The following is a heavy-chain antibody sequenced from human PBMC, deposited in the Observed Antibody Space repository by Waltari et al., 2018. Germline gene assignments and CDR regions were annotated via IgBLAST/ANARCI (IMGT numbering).Heavy chain of an antibody. Sequence: QVQLQQWGAGLLKPSETLSLTCAVYGGSFSGYYWSWIRQPPGKGLEWIGEINHSGSTNYNPSLKSRVTISVDTSKNQFSLKLSSVTAADTAVYYCARGLYFWSGYSAFDIWGQGTMVTVSS. J-gene: IGHJ3*02. D-gene: IGHD3-3*01. CDR1: GGSFSGYY. V-gene: IGHV4-34*01. CDR2: INHSGST. CDR3: ARGLYFWSGYSAFDI.